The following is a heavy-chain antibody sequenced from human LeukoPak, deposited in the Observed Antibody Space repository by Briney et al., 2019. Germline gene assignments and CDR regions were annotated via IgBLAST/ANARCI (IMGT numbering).Heavy chain of an antibody. Sequence: PGGSLRLSCAASGFTFSSYVMSWVRQAPGKGLEWVSAISGSGGDTYYADSVKGRFTISRDNSKNTLYLQVNSLRAEDTAVYYCARRLYDSRYYDMDVWGQGTTVTVSS. J-gene: IGHJ6*02. V-gene: IGHV3-23*01. D-gene: IGHD3-22*01. CDR2: ISGSGGDT. CDR1: GFTFSSYV. CDR3: ARRLYDSRYYDMDV.